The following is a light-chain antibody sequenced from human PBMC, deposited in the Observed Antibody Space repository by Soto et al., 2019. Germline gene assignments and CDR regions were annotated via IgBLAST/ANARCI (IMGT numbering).Light chain of an antibody. Sequence: QSLLTQPASLSGSPGQSITISCTGTSSYVGGYNYVSWYQQHPGKAPKLMIYDVSNRPSGVSNRFSGSKSGNTASLTISGLQAEDEADYYCNSYTTSSTYVFGTGTKVTVL. CDR3: NSYTTSSTYV. CDR2: DVS. V-gene: IGLV2-14*01. J-gene: IGLJ1*01. CDR1: SSYVGGYNY.